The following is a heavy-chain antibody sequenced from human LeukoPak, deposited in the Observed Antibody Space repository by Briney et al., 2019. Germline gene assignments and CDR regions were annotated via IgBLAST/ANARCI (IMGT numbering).Heavy chain of an antibody. CDR3: AKDRRDYGNYGDAFDI. CDR2: ISYDGSNK. D-gene: IGHD4-11*01. V-gene: IGHV3-30*18. J-gene: IGHJ3*02. Sequence: GGSLRLSCAASGFTFSSYGMHWVRQAPGKGLEWVAVISYDGSNKYYADSVKGRFTISRDNSKNTLYLQMNSLRAEDTAVYYCAKDRRDYGNYGDAFDIWGQGTMVTVSS. CDR1: GFTFSSYG.